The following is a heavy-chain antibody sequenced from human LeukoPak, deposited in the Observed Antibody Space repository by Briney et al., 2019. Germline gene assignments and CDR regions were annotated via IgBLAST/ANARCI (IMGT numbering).Heavy chain of an antibody. J-gene: IGHJ6*03. CDR2: IRYDGSNK. D-gene: IGHD3-10*01. Sequence: GGSLRLSCAASGFTFSSYGMHWVRQAPGKGLEWVAFIRYDGSNKYYADSVKGRFTISRDNSKNTLYLQMNSLRAEDTAVYYCAKGVGVRGVPYYYYMDVWGKGTTVTISS. CDR1: GFTFSSYG. V-gene: IGHV3-30*02. CDR3: AKGVGVRGVPYYYYMDV.